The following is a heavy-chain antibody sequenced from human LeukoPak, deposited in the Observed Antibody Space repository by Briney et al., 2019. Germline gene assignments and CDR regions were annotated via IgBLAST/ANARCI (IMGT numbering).Heavy chain of an antibody. J-gene: IGHJ4*02. CDR3: ANWPGPDCTGGTCYSEFDS. CDR1: GFAFSNYA. V-gene: IGHV3-69-1*01. Sequence: PGGSLRLSCAASGFAFSNYAMNWVRQAPGKGLEWVSTIKGRFTISRDNAKNSLYLQMDSLRVEDTAVYYCANWPGPDCTGGTCYSEFDSWGQGTLVTVSS. D-gene: IGHD2-15*01. CDR2: I.